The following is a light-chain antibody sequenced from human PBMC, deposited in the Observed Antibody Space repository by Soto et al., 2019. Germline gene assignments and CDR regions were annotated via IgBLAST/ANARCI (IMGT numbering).Light chain of an antibody. J-gene: IGLJ3*02. CDR3: SSYTTSNTQV. V-gene: IGLV2-14*01. Sequence: QSALTQPASVSGSPGQSITISCTGTSGDVGTYNYVSWYQHRPGKAPKLMIYDVSYRPSGVSNRFSGSKSANTASLTISGLQAEDEADYYCSSYTTSNTQVFGGGTKLTVL. CDR1: SGDVGTYNY. CDR2: DVS.